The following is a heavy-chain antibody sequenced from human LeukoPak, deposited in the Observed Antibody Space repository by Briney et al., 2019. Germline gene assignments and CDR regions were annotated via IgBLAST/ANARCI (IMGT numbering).Heavy chain of an antibody. J-gene: IGHJ4*02. V-gene: IGHV1-24*01. CDR1: GYTLPELS. Sequence: GASVKVSCKVSGYTLPELSMHRVRQAPGKGLEWMGGFDPEDGETIYAQKFHGIVTMNEDTSTDTAYMELSSLRSEDTAVYYCARAPFGPSMYYYDSSGYYYGDYWGQGTLVTVSS. CDR2: FDPEDGET. CDR3: ARAPFGPSMYYYDSSGYYYGDY. D-gene: IGHD3-22*01.